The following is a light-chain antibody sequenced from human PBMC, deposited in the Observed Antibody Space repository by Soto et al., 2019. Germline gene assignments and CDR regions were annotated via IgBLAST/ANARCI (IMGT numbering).Light chain of an antibody. J-gene: IGKJ4*01. CDR2: GTS. V-gene: IGKV3-20*01. Sequence: EIVLTQSPGTLSLSPGERATLSCRVSQSVNSRYLAWYQQKPGQAPNLLIYGTSSRATGIPDRFSGSGSGTDFTLTISRLEPEDFAVYYCQQYVSSPLTFGGGTKVEIK. CDR3: QQYVSSPLT. CDR1: QSVNSRY.